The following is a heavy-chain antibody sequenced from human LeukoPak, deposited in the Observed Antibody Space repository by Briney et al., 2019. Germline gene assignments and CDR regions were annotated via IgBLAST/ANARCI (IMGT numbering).Heavy chain of an antibody. V-gene: IGHV3-7*01. CDR2: IKQDGSEK. J-gene: IGHJ3*02. CDR3: ARDWDSSSWWAFDI. D-gene: IGHD6-13*01. Sequence: GGSLRLSCAASGFTLSSYWVSWVRQAPGKGLEWVASIKQDGSEKYYVDSVKGRFTISRDNAKNSLYLKMNSMRVEDTAVYYCARDWDSSSWWAFDIWGQGTMVTVSS. CDR1: GFTLSSYW.